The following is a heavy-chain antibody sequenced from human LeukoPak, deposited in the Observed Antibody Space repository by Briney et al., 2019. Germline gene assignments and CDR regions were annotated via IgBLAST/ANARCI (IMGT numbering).Heavy chain of an antibody. CDR2: IYYSGST. V-gene: IGHV4-59*01. CDR1: GGSISSYY. Sequence: SETLSLTCTVSGGSISSYYWSWIRQPPGKGLEWIGYIYYSGSTNFNPSLNGRASISRDTTNNLFSLRLRSVTTADTAVYFCARGRVSSSTWYSTYYYYFYMDVWGKGTTVTVSS. D-gene: IGHD1-1*01. J-gene: IGHJ6*03. CDR3: ARGRVSSSTWYSTYYYYFYMDV.